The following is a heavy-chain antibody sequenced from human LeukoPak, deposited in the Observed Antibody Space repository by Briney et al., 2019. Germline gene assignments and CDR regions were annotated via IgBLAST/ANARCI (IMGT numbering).Heavy chain of an antibody. V-gene: IGHV4-34*01. CDR1: GGPFSGYN. CDR3: ATGGYCSSNSCSTCYYYYGMDV. D-gene: IGHD2-2*01. Sequence: SVPLSLPCAVYGGPFSGYNWIWIRGPPGKALEWFGDMNHSGRNIYNRSFESRVTILVGTSKNHFSLKLSSVTAADTAVYYCATGGYCSSNSCSTCYYYYGMDVWGQGTTVTVSS. J-gene: IGHJ6*02. CDR2: MNHSGRN.